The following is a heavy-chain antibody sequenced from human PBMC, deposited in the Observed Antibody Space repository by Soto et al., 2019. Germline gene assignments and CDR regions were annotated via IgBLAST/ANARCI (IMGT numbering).Heavy chain of an antibody. J-gene: IGHJ6*02. CDR2: ISAYNGNT. V-gene: IGHV1-18*04. CDR1: GYTFTSYG. CDR3: ARERSIAAAGMDYYYYYGMDV. D-gene: IGHD6-13*01. Sequence: GAPVKVSCKASGYTFTSYGISWVRQAPGQGLEWMGWISAYNGNTNYAQKLQGRVTMTTDTSTSTAYMELRSLRSDDTAVYYCARERSIAAAGMDYYYYYGMDVWGQGTTVTVSS.